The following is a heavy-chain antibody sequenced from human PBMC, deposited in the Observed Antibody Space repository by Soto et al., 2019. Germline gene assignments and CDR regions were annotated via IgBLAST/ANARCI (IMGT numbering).Heavy chain of an antibody. Sequence: EVQLLESGGGFVQPGGSLRLSCSASGFNFNMFAMTWVRQAPGKGLEWVPTISGGSHSTYYADSHKGRFSISRDNSKNTMYLQMDSLRAEDTAIYYCAKNRVTIAALDSWGQGALVSVSS. CDR3: AKNRVTIAALDS. J-gene: IGHJ4*02. CDR1: GFNFNMFA. V-gene: IGHV3-23*01. D-gene: IGHD6-25*01. CDR2: ISGGSHST.